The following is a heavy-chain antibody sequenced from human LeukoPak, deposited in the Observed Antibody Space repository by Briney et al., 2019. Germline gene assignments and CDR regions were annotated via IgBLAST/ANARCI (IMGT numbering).Heavy chain of an antibody. Sequence: GASVKVSCKVSGYTLTELSMHWVRQAPGKGLEWMGSFDREDGETIYALKFQDRLTVTEDTSTDTAYMELSRLRSDDTAVYYCARDRVRYSSSCCGYWGQGTLVTVSS. J-gene: IGHJ4*02. CDR2: FDREDGET. V-gene: IGHV1-24*01. D-gene: IGHD6-13*01. CDR1: GYTLTELS. CDR3: ARDRVRYSSSCCGY.